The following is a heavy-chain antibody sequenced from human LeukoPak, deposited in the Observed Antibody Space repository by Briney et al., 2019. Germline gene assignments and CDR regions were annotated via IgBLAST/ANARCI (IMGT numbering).Heavy chain of an antibody. CDR3: ASRGIAFGGVIVPDY. CDR2: IYSGGST. D-gene: IGHD3-16*02. Sequence: PGGSLRLSCAASGFTVSSNYMSWVRQALGKGLEWVSVIYSGGSTYYADSVKGRFTISRDNSKNTLYLQMNSLRAEDTAVYYCASRGIAFGGVIVPDYWGQGTLVTVSS. J-gene: IGHJ4*02. V-gene: IGHV3-53*01. CDR1: GFTVSSNY.